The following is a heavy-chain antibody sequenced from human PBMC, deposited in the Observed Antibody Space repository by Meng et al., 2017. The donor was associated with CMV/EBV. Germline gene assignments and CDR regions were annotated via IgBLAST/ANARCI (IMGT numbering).Heavy chain of an antibody. J-gene: IGHJ4*02. V-gene: IGHV3-15*01. D-gene: IGHD2-2*01. Sequence: SGFTFSHAWMGWVRQAPGKGLEWVGRIKSKTDGGTTYYAAPVKGSIIISRDASKHTLYLQMNSLNAEDTAVYYSTTVLPAGMDFDSWGQGTLVTVSS. CDR1: GFTFSHAW. CDR3: TTVLPAGMDFDS. CDR2: IKSKTDGGTT.